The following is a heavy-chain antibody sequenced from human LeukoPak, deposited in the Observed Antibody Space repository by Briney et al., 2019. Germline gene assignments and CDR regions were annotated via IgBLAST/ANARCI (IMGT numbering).Heavy chain of an antibody. V-gene: IGHV3-30*04. J-gene: IGHJ4*02. CDR1: GFIFTDFA. Sequence: GGSLRLSCAASGFIFTDFAMHWVRQAPGKGLQWVAVISNDERNKYYADSVKGRFTISRDNAKNSLYLQMHSLRAEDTALYYCAKVLPKYCSGGTCYSYPNFDYWGQGTLVTVSS. D-gene: IGHD2-15*01. CDR3: AKVLPKYCSGGTCYSYPNFDY. CDR2: ISNDERNK.